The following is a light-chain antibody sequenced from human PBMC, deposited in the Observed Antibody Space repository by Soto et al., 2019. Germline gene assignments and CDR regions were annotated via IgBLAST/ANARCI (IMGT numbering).Light chain of an antibody. J-gene: IGKJ2*01. Sequence: ETVLTQSPGTLSLSPGERATLSCRASQSVSSSYLAWYQQKPGQAPRLLIYGASSRATGIPDRFSGSGSGTDFTLTISRLEPEDFAVYYCQQYGSPYTFGQGTKLEIK. CDR1: QSVSSSY. CDR3: QQYGSPYT. CDR2: GAS. V-gene: IGKV3-20*01.